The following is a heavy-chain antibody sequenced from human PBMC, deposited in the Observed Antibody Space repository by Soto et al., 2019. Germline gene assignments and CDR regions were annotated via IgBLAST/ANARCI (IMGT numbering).Heavy chain of an antibody. D-gene: IGHD3-9*01. CDR2: IRNNPDGGTT. Sequence: EVQLVESGGGLVQPGGSLTLSCAASGFTFRDAWMSWVRQAPGKGLEWIGRIRNNPDGGTTYYDAPVKGRFTISRDDSKNTLFLQMNSLKVEDTAVYYCASGGLGSWGQGTLVTVSS. V-gene: IGHV3-15*01. J-gene: IGHJ4*02. CDR3: ASGGLGS. CDR1: GFTFRDAW.